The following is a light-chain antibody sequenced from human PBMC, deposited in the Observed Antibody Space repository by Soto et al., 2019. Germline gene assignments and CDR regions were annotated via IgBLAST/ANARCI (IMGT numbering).Light chain of an antibody. CDR2: GNS. J-gene: IGLJ2*01. CDR1: SSNIGAGYV. CDR3: QSYDSSLSGVV. Sequence: QSVLTQPPSVSGAPGQRVTISCTGSSSNIGAGYVVHWYQQLPGTAPKLLIYGNSNRPSGVPDRFSGSKSGTSASLAITGRQAEDEADYYCQSYDSSLSGVVFGGGTKLTVL. V-gene: IGLV1-40*01.